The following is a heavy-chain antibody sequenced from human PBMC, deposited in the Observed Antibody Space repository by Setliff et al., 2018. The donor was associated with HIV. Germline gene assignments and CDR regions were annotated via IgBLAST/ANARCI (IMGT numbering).Heavy chain of an antibody. CDR3: ARRVPPIPSGDLDY. J-gene: IGHJ4*02. Sequence: ASVKVSCKASGYIFTDYYMHWVRQAPGQGLEWMGWINPNSGGTNYAQKFQGRVTMTRDTSISTAYMELSRLRSDDTAVYYCARRVPPIPSGDLDYWGQGTLVTVSS. CDR1: GYIFTDYY. CDR2: INPNSGGT. V-gene: IGHV1-2*02. D-gene: IGHD4-17*01.